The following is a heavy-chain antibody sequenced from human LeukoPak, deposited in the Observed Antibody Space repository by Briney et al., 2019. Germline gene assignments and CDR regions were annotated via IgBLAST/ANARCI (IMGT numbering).Heavy chain of an antibody. CDR1: GFSFSDYD. J-gene: IGHJ1*01. CDR3: GRAFPPLRTSSAGDL. D-gene: IGHD3-16*01. Sequence: GGSLRLSCSASGFSFSDYDMNWVRQAPGKGLEWVSAISGRSSHVYYGESIKGRFTISRDNAKNSLYLQLDSLGVEDTAVYYCGRAFPPLRTSSAGDLWGQGTLVTVSS. V-gene: IGHV3-21*01. CDR2: ISGRSSHV.